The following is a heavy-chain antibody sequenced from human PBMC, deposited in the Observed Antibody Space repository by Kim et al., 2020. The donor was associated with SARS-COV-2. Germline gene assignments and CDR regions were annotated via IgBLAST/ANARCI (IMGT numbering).Heavy chain of an antibody. J-gene: IGHJ4*02. D-gene: IGHD5-18*01. CDR2: IYYSGST. V-gene: IGHV4-31*03. CDR1: GGSISSGGYY. CDR3: ARGAYRFGYAD. Sequence: TLSLTCTVSGGSISSGGYYWSWIRQHPGKGLEWIGYIYYSGSTYYNPSLKSRVTISPDTSKNQFSLKLSSVTAADTAVYYCARGAYRFGYADWGQGTLVTVAS.